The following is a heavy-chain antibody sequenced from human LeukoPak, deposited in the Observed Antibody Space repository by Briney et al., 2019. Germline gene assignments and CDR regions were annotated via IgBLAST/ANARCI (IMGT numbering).Heavy chain of an antibody. Sequence: ASVKVSCKASGYTFTSYAMNWVRQAPGQGLEWMGWINTNTGNPTYAQGFTGRFVFSLDTSVSTAYLQISSLKAEDTAVYYCATFPSYRGYSTMIVVGWAFGIWGQGTMVTVSS. CDR3: ATFPSYRGYSTMIVVGWAFGI. CDR2: INTNTGNP. J-gene: IGHJ3*02. CDR1: GYTFTSYA. V-gene: IGHV7-4-1*02. D-gene: IGHD3-22*01.